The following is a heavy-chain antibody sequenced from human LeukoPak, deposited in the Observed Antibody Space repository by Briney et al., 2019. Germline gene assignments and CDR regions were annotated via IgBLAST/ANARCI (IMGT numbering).Heavy chain of an antibody. J-gene: IGHJ4*02. D-gene: IGHD1-7*01. CDR1: GGSFSGYY. V-gene: IGHV4-34*01. Sequence: PSETLSLTCAVYGGSFSGYYWSWIRQPPGKGLEWIGEINHSGSTNYNPSLKSRVTISVDTSKNQFSLKLSSVTAADTAAYYCARQTGTTRPFDYWGQGTLVTVSS. CDR3: ARQTGTTRPFDY. CDR2: INHSGST.